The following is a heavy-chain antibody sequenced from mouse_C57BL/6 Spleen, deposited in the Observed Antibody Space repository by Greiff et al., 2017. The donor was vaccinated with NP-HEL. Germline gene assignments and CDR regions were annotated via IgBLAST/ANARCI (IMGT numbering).Heavy chain of an antibody. V-gene: IGHV5-4*01. J-gene: IGHJ2*01. CDR1: GFTFSSYA. CDR2: ISDGGSYT. CDR3: AREEGAYYSNYGYFDY. D-gene: IGHD2-5*01. Sequence: DVMLVESGGGLVKPGGSLKLSCAASGFTFSSYAMSWVRQTPEKRLEWVATISDGGSYTYYPDNVKGRFTISRDNAKNNLYLQMSHLKSEDTAMYYCAREEGAYYSNYGYFDYWGQGTTLTVSS.